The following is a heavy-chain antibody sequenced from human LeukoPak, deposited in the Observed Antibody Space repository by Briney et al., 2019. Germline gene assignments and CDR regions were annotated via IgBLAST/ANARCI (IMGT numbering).Heavy chain of an antibody. J-gene: IGHJ6*02. Sequence: GGSLRLSCAASGFTFSSYSMNWVRQAPGKGLEWVSSISCSSSYIYYADSVKGRFTISRDNAKNSLYLQMNSLRAEDTAVYYCASGYYGMDVWGQGTTVTVSS. CDR1: GFTFSSYS. V-gene: IGHV3-21*01. CDR3: ASGYYGMDV. CDR2: ISCSSSYI.